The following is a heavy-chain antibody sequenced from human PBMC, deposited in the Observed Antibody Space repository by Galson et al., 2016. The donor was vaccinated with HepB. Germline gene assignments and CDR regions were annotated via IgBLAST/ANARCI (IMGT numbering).Heavy chain of an antibody. J-gene: IGHJ6*02. Sequence: SVKVSCKASGGTFNNYAVTWVRQAPGQGLEWMGGIIPMFGTANYSQKIQGRVTMTADKSAHTAYMELSSLTSEDTAVYFCARGLLSGCGDFRDYYYYGMGVWGQGPTVTVSS. CDR1: GGTFNNYA. V-gene: IGHV1-69*06. CDR3: ARGLLSGCGDFRDYYYYGMGV. D-gene: IGHD3-10*01. CDR2: IIPMFGTA.